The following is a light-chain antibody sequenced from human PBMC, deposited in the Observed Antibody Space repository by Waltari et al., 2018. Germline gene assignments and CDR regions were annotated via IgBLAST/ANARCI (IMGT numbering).Light chain of an antibody. CDR2: EVT. J-gene: IGLJ3*02. CDR1: SNDIGNYNL. Sequence: QSALTQPASVSGSPGQSITISCTGASNDIGNYNLVSWYQQYPGKAPKLLIYEVTKVSSGLSALVSGSKSGNTASLTISGLQAEDEAYFYCCSYAGSVTPWIFGGGTKLTVL. CDR3: CSYAGSVTPWI. V-gene: IGLV2-23*02.